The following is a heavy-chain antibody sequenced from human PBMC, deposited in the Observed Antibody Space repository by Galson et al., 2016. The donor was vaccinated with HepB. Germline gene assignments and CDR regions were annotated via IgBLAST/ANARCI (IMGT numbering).Heavy chain of an antibody. CDR3: ASGRYYYGSEY. V-gene: IGHV4-61*01. D-gene: IGHD3-10*01. CDR2: IHYSGST. J-gene: IGHJ4*02. Sequence: ETLSLTCTVSGDSVSSGNYYWTWIRQPPGQGLEWIGYIHYSGSTNYNPSLKSRVTISVDTSKNQFSLKLSSVTAAATAVYYCASGRYYYGSEYWGQGTLVTVAP. CDR1: GDSVSSGNYY.